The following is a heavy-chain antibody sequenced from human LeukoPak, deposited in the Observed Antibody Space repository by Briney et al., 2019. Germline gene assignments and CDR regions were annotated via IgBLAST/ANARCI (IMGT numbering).Heavy chain of an antibody. Sequence: SETLSLTCTVSGGSISSYYWSWIRQPPGKGLEWIGYIHYSGSTNYNPSLKSRVTISVDTSNNQFSLKLSSVTASDTAVYYCARDHCSGGSCYHSWFDPWGQGTLVTVSS. J-gene: IGHJ5*02. D-gene: IGHD2-15*01. V-gene: IGHV4-59*01. CDR2: IHYSGST. CDR1: GGSISSYY. CDR3: ARDHCSGGSCYHSWFDP.